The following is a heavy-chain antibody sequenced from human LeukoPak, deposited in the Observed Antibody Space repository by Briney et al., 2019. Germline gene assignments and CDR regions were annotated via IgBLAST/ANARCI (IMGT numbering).Heavy chain of an antibody. V-gene: IGHV1-46*01. CDR3: ARTRGYYFDY. Sequence: ASVRDSCKAAGYSFTNYYMHWVQQAPGQGLEWMGMINPSGGSTTYAQKFQGRVTMTRDMSTSTVYMELSSLTSEDTAVYYCARTRGYYFDYWGQGTLVTVSS. CDR1: GYSFTNYY. J-gene: IGHJ4*02. CDR2: INPSGGST.